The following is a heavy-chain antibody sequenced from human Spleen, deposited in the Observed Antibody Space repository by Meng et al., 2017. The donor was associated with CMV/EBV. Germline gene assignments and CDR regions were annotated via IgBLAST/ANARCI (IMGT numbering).Heavy chain of an antibody. V-gene: IGHV3-48*03. Sequence: GESLKISCAASGFTFSSYEMNWVRQAPGKGLEWVSYISSSGSTKYYADSVKGRFTISRDNTENSLYLQMNSLRAEDTAAYYCASGPIDHVSNWGQGTLVTVSS. CDR3: ASGPIDHVSN. CDR2: ISSSGSTK. CDR1: GFTFSSYE. J-gene: IGHJ4*02. D-gene: IGHD1-14*01.